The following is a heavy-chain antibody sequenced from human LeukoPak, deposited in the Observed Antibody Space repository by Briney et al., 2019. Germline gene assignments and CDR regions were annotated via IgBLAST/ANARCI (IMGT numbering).Heavy chain of an antibody. CDR2: VGRSGADT. Sequence: GGSLRLSCVASGFTFSSYAVSWFRQAPGKGLEWVSTVGRSGADTYYADSVRGRFTISKDSSKNTLQMNRLSAEDTAIYYCVKHSGGVYGNSDYWGQGILVTVSS. J-gene: IGHJ4*02. V-gene: IGHV3-23*01. CDR3: VKHSGGVYGNSDY. D-gene: IGHD1-1*01. CDR1: GFTFSSYA.